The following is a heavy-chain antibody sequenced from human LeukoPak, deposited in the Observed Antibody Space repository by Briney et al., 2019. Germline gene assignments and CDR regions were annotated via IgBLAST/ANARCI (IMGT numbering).Heavy chain of an antibody. CDR2: IYTSGNT. CDR1: GGSISSGSYY. D-gene: IGHD2-15*01. Sequence: SQTLSLTCTVPGGSISSGSYYWSWIRQPAGKGLEWIGRIYTSGNTNYNPSLKSRVTISIDMSKNQFSLKLNSVTAADTAVYYCARHHYSDGWFPFDHWGQGTLVTVSS. V-gene: IGHV4-61*02. J-gene: IGHJ4*02. CDR3: ARHHYSDGWFPFDH.